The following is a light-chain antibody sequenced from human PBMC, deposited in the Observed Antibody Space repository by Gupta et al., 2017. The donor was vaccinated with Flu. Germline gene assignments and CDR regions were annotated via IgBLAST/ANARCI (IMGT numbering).Light chain of an antibody. J-gene: IGKJ1*01. Sequence: DIQMTQSPSSLSASVGDRVTITCRASHNINNYLNWFQQKPGRGPKLLISTASSWQSGVPSRFSGSGYGTDFTLAISSRQPEDFATYYCQQVYRYPPRTFGQGTKVEIK. CDR3: QQVYRYPPRT. CDR1: HNINNY. V-gene: IGKV1-39*01. CDR2: TAS.